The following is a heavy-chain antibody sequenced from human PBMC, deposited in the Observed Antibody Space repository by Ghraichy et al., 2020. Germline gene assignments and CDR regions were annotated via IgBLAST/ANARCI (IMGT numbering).Heavy chain of an antibody. CDR2: ISGDGRDI. Sequence: GGSLRLSCAASGFPFGEYTMFWVRQAPGKGLEWVSLISGDGRDIYYADSVKGRFTISRDSSKNSVSLQMNSLRTEDTAFYYCTKEERKELWSRNYYYSMDVGGKGTSVTVS. CDR3: TKEERKELWSRNYYYSMDV. J-gene: IGHJ6*04. D-gene: IGHD2-21*01. CDR1: GFPFGEYT. V-gene: IGHV3-43*02.